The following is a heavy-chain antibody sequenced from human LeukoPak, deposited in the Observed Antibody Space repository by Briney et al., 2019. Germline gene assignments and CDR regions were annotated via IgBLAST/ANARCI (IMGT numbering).Heavy chain of an antibody. Sequence: PGGALRLSCAASGFTFSSYGMHWVRQAPGKGLEGVAVIWYDGSNKYYADSVKGRFTISRDNSKNTLYLQMNSLRAEDTAVYSCARDSVLYGGNSHGYYYGMDVWGQGTTVTVSS. CDR3: ARDSVLYGGNSHGYYYGMDV. CDR1: GFTFSSYG. CDR2: IWYDGSNK. J-gene: IGHJ6*02. D-gene: IGHD4-23*01. V-gene: IGHV3-33*01.